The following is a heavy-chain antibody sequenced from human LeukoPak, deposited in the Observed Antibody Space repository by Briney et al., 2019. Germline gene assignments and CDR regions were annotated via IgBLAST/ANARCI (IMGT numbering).Heavy chain of an antibody. CDR1: GFTFSSYA. CDR3: AKDKSMVRELDY. V-gene: IGHV3-30*04. CDR2: ISYDGSNK. D-gene: IGHD3-10*01. J-gene: IGHJ4*02. Sequence: PGRSLRLSCAASGFTFSSYAMHWVRQAPGKGLEWVAVISYDGSNKYYADSVKGRFTISRDNSKNTLFLQMNSLRAEDTAVYYCAKDKSMVRELDYWGQGNLVTVSS.